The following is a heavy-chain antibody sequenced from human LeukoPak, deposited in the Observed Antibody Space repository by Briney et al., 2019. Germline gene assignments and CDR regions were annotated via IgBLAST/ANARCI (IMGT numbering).Heavy chain of an antibody. D-gene: IGHD2-15*01. CDR2: INPNGGGT. J-gene: IGHJ4*02. Sequence: ASVKVSCKASVYTFTGYYIHWVRQAPGQGLEWMGWINPNGGGTNYAQKFQGRVTMTRDTSISTAYMELSSLRSDDTAVHYCASFQLGELGWSSWGQGTLVTVSS. CDR3: ASFQLGELGWSS. CDR1: VYTFTGYY. V-gene: IGHV1-2*02.